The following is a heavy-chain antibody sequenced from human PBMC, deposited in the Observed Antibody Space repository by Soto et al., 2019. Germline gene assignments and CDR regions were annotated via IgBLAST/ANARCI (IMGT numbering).Heavy chain of an antibody. Sequence: ASVKVSCKASGGTFSSYAISWVRQAPGQGLEWMGGIIPIFGTANYAQKFQGRVTITADESTSTDYMELSSLRSEDTAVYYCAIRPPAYDSSGYWPYWGQGTRVTVSS. CDR3: AIRPPAYDSSGYWPY. V-gene: IGHV1-69*13. CDR1: GGTFSSYA. CDR2: IIPIFGTA. J-gene: IGHJ4*02. D-gene: IGHD3-22*01.